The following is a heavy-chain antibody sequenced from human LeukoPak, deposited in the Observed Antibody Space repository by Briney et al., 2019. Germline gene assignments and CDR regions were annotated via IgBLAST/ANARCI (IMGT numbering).Heavy chain of an antibody. CDR1: GFTFSSYS. Sequence: PGGSLRLSCAASGFTFSSYSMNWVRQAPGKGLEWVSSISSSSSYIYYADSVKGRFTISRDNAKNSLYLQMNSLRAEDTAVYFCARREYSGSYADFDYWGQGTLVTVSS. CDR3: ARREYSGSYADFDY. CDR2: ISSSSSYI. V-gene: IGHV3-21*01. J-gene: IGHJ4*02. D-gene: IGHD1-26*01.